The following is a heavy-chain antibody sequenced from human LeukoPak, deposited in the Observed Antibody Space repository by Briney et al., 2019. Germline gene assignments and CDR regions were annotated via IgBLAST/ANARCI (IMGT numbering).Heavy chain of an antibody. Sequence: GASVKVSCKASGGTFSSNAIIWVRQAPGQGLEWMGGFIPILGTTNYAQKFQGRVTVTADKSTSTAYMELSSLRSEDTAVYYCAREVLAVADTDYNYYGIDVWGKGTTVSVSP. D-gene: IGHD6-19*01. J-gene: IGHJ6*01. CDR2: FIPILGTT. CDR1: GGTFSSNA. V-gene: IGHV1-69*06. CDR3: AREVLAVADTDYNYYGIDV.